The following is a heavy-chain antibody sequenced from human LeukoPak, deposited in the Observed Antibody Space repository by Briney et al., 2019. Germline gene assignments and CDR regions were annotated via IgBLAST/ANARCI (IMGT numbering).Heavy chain of an antibody. D-gene: IGHD3-10*02. J-gene: IGHJ6*04. CDR2: ISDSGANT. CDR1: GFTFSSYS. Sequence: GGSLRLSCAAPGFTFSSYSMSWVRQAPGKGLEWVSIISDSGANTYYADSVRGRFTISRDNSKNPLYLQMNSLRAEDTAVYYCAELGITMIGGVWGKGTTVTISS. CDR3: AELGITMIGGV. V-gene: IGHV3-23*01.